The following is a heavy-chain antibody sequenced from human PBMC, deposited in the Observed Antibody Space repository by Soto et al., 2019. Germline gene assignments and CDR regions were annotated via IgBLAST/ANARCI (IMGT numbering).Heavy chain of an antibody. Sequence: EVQLVESGGGLVQPGGSLRLSCAASGFTFSSYWMSWVRQAPGKGLEWVANIKQDGSEKYYVDSVKGRFTISRDNAKNSLYLQMNSLRAEDTAVYYCARDDARFGEPEAGLFYYYYMDVWGKGTTVTVSS. V-gene: IGHV3-7*01. D-gene: IGHD3-10*01. CDR2: IKQDGSEK. CDR3: ARDDARFGEPEAGLFYYYYMDV. CDR1: GFTFSSYW. J-gene: IGHJ6*03.